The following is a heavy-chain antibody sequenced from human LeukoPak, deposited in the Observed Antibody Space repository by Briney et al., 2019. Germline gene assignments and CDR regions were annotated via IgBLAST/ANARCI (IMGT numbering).Heavy chain of an antibody. CDR1: GGSISSGSYY. CDR2: IYTSGST. J-gene: IGHJ4*02. V-gene: IGHV4-61*02. CDR3: ARDDDSSGYYLAGDY. D-gene: IGHD3-22*01. Sequence: SETLSLTCTVSGGSISSGSYYRSWIRQPAGKGLEWIGRIYTSGSTNYNPSLKSRVTISVDTSKNQFSLKLSSVTAADTAVYYCARDDDSSGYYLAGDYWGQGTLVTVSS.